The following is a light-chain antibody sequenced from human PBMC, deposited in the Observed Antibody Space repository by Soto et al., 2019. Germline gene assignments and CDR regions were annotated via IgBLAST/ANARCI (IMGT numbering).Light chain of an antibody. Sequence: HSALTQPASVSGSPGKSITISCTGNSSDVGCYNLVSSFQQHPDEAPKLMIFEGSKRPSGVSNRFSGSKSANTASLTISGLQADDDADYYCCSYAGSNSYVFGTGTKVTVL. CDR2: EGS. V-gene: IGLV2-23*01. J-gene: IGLJ1*01. CDR3: CSYAGSNSYV. CDR1: SSDVGCYNL.